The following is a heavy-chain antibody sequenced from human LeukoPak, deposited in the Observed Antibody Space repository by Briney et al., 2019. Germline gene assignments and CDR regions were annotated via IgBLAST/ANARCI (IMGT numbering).Heavy chain of an antibody. Sequence: GASVKVSCKXSGYTFTSYGISWVRQAPGQGLEWMGWISAYNGNTNYSQKLQGRVTMTTDTSTSTAYMELRSLRSDDTAVYYCARATWAGIVATKSEYWGQGTLVTVSS. D-gene: IGHD5-12*01. CDR2: ISAYNGNT. CDR3: ARATWAGIVATKSEY. CDR1: GYTFTSYG. J-gene: IGHJ4*02. V-gene: IGHV1-18*01.